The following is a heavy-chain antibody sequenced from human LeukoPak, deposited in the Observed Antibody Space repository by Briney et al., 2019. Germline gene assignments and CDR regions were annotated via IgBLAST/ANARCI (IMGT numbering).Heavy chain of an antibody. CDR3: ASGXXXXXDY. Sequence: SVKVSCKASGGTFSSYAISWVRQAPGQGLEWMGGIIPIFXXXXXXXXXXXXXTITTDESTSTAYMELSSLRSEDTAVYYCASGXXXXXDYWGQGTLVTXSS. V-gene: IGHV1-69*05. CDR1: GGTFSSYA. J-gene: IGHJ4*02. CDR2: IIPIFXXX.